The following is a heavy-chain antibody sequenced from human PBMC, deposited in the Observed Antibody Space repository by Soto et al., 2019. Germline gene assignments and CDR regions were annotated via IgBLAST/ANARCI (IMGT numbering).Heavy chain of an antibody. J-gene: IGHJ6*02. CDR2: IKQDGSEK. CDR1: GFTFSSYW. CDR3: ARDYGELLYYYYYGMDV. D-gene: IGHD1-26*01. Sequence: GGSLRLSCAASGFTFSSYWMSWVRQAPGKGLEWVANIKQDGSEKYYVDSVKGQFTISRDNAKNSLYLQMNSLRAEDTAVYYCARDYGELLYYYYYGMDVWGQGTTVTVSS. V-gene: IGHV3-7*05.